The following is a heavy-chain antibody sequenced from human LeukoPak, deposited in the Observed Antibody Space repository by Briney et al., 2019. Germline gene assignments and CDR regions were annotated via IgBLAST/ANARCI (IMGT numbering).Heavy chain of an antibody. CDR3: ARLTTQRYYYHGMDV. CDR2: IYSSGST. D-gene: IGHD1-14*01. Sequence: PSETLSLTCTVSGGSISSYYWSWVRQPPGKGLEWIGYIYSSGSTKYNPSLKSRVTISVDTSKNEFSLKLSSVIAADTAVYYCARLTTQRYYYHGMDVWGQGTTVTVSS. V-gene: IGHV4-59*08. J-gene: IGHJ6*02. CDR1: GGSISSYY.